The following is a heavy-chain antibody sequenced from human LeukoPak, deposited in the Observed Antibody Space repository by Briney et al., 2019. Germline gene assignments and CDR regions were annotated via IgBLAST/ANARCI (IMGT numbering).Heavy chain of an antibody. J-gene: IGHJ6*04. CDR2: ISGSGGST. Sequence: GRSLRLSCAASGFSFSTYGMSWVRQAPGKGLEWVSAISGSGGSTYYADSVKGRFTISRDNSKNTLFLRMNSLRAEDTAVYYCAKRSGDVWGKGSTVTISS. CDR3: AKRSGDV. V-gene: IGHV3-23*01. CDR1: GFSFSTYG.